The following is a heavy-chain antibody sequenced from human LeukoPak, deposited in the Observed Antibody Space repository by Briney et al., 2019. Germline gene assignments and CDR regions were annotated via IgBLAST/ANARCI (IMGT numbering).Heavy chain of an antibody. CDR3: ARDVSEEREHYSNWFDP. CDR2: IYYSGST. CDR1: GGSISSGGYY. V-gene: IGHV4-31*03. D-gene: IGHD4-11*01. J-gene: IGHJ5*02. Sequence: SETLSLACTVSGGSISSGGYYWSWIRQHPGKGLEWIGYIYYSGSTYYNPSLKSRVTISVDTSKYQFSLKLSSVTAADTAVYYCARDVSEEREHYSNWFDPWGQGTLVTVSS.